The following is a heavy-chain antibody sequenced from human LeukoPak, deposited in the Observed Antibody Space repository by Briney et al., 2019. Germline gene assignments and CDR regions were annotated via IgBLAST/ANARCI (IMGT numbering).Heavy chain of an antibody. CDR2: INPNSGGT. V-gene: IGHV1-2*02. J-gene: IGHJ4*02. CDR1: GYTFTGYY. CDR3: ARSPLLWFGDTGDY. Sequence: ASVKVSCKASGYTFTGYYMHWVRQAPGQGLEWMGWINPNSGGTNYAQKLQGRVTMTTDTSTSTAYMELRSLRSDDTAVYYCARSPLLWFGDTGDYWGQGTLVTVSS. D-gene: IGHD3-10*01.